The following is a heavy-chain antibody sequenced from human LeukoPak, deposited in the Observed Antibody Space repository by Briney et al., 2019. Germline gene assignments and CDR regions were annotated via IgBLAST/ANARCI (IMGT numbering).Heavy chain of an antibody. CDR3: AKPDSSGFPLAAFDI. Sequence: KSGGSLRLSCAASGFTFSSYRMNWVRQAPGKGLGGVSSISSSRSYIYYADSVKGRFTISRDNAKNSLFLQMNSLIAEDTAVYYCAKPDSSGFPLAAFDIWGQGTMATVSS. J-gene: IGHJ3*02. V-gene: IGHV3-21*01. D-gene: IGHD3-22*01. CDR1: GFTFSSYR. CDR2: ISSSRSYI.